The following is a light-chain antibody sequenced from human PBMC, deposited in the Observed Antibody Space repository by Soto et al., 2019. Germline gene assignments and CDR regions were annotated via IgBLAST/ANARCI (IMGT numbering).Light chain of an antibody. CDR2: GAS. Sequence: IVLTQSPGTLSLSPGERVTLSCRASQSVSSNFLAWYQQRPGQAPRLLIYGASSRATGIPGRFSGSGAVTVFMLIISGLEQEDCALYSCQQHARQFQTFGKGTTVAI. CDR3: QQHARQFQT. V-gene: IGKV3-20*01. J-gene: IGKJ1*01. CDR1: QSVSSNF.